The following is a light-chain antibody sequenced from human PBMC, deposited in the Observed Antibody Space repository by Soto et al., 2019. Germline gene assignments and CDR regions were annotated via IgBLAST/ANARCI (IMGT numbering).Light chain of an antibody. CDR2: NVY. J-gene: IGLJ1*01. CDR3: SAYTVSRTYV. CDR1: SSDVGAYNF. V-gene: IGLV2-14*03. Sequence: QSVLTQPASVSGSRGQSITISWTGTSSDVGAYNFVSWHQQHPGKAPKLMIYNVYDRPSGISYRFSGSKSGNTASLTISGLQGEDEADYYCSAYTVSRTYVFGTGTKVTVL.